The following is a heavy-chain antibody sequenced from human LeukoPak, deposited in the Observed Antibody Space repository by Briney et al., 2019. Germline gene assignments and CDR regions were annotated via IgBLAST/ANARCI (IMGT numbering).Heavy chain of an antibody. V-gene: IGHV4-39*01. J-gene: IGHJ4*02. D-gene: IGHD3-9*01. Sequence: PSETLSLTCTVSGGSISSSSYYWGWIRQPPGKGLELIGTIYYSGNTYYNPSLKSRVTISVDTSKNQFSLKLSSVTAADTAVYYCAGRSGYFDWLPSDYWGQGTLVTVSS. CDR1: GGSISSSSYY. CDR2: IYYSGNT. CDR3: AGRSGYFDWLPSDY.